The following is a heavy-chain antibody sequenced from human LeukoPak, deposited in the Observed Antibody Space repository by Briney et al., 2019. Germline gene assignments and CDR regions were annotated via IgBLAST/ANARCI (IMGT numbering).Heavy chain of an antibody. Sequence: PSETLSLTCAVYGGSFSGYYWSWIRQPPGKGLEWIGEINHSGSTNYNPSLKSRVTISVDTSKNQFSLKLSSVTAADTAVYYCASADSSGPYGMDVWGQGTTVTVS. CDR2: INHSGST. J-gene: IGHJ6*02. D-gene: IGHD3-22*01. V-gene: IGHV4-34*01. CDR1: GGSFSGYY. CDR3: ASADSSGPYGMDV.